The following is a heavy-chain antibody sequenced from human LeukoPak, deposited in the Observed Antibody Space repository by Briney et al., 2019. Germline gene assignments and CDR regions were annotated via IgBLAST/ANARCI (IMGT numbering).Heavy chain of an antibody. CDR2: IYTSGST. V-gene: IGHV4-61*02. Sequence: SQTLSLTCTVSGGSISSGSYYWSWIRQPAGKGLEWIGRIYTSGSTNYNPSLKSRVTISVDTSKNQFSLKRSPVTAADTAVLYWSRDRVYSYGPGAYYYMDVWGKGTTVTVSS. CDR3: SRDRVYSYGPGAYYYMDV. J-gene: IGHJ6*03. D-gene: IGHD5-18*01. CDR1: GGSISSGSYY.